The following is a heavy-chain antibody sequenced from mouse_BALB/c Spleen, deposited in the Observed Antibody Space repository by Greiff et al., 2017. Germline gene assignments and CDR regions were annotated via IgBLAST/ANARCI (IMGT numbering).Heavy chain of an antibody. CDR1: GFTFSSYA. D-gene: IGHD1-1*01. J-gene: IGHJ2*01. CDR3: AREGYGSHYFDY. CDR2: ISSGGSYT. Sequence: EVKVVESGGGLVKPGGSLKLSCAASGFTFSSYAMSWVRQSPEKRLEWVAEISSGGSYTYYPDTVTGRFTISRDNAKNTLYLEMSSLRSEDTAMYYCAREGYGSHYFDYWGQGTTLTVSS. V-gene: IGHV5-9-4*01.